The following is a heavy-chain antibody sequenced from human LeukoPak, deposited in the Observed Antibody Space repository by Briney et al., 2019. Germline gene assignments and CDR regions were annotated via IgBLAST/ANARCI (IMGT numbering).Heavy chain of an antibody. V-gene: IGHV1-69*13. CDR3: AGYGSSYGDYPGY. CDR1: GGTFSSYA. Sequence: SVKVSCKASGGTFSSYAISWVRQAPGQGLEWMGGIIPIFGTANYAQKFQGRVTITADESTSTAYMELSSLRSEDTAVYYCAGYGSSYGDYPGYWGQGTLVTVSS. CDR2: IIPIFGTA. J-gene: IGHJ4*02. D-gene: IGHD4-17*01.